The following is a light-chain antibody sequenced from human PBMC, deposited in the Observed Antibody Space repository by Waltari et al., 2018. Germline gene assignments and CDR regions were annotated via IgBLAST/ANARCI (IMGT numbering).Light chain of an antibody. CDR3: SSYTSSTTGI. J-gene: IGLJ2*01. CDR2: DVT. CDR1: SSDVGGNKF. V-gene: IGLV2-14*03. Sequence: QSALTPPDPVSGSPGQSITISGPETSSDVGGNKFASWYQHHPGKAPKLIIFDVTKRPSGVSYRFSGSKSANSASLTISGLQAEDEAYYYCSSYTSSTTGIFGGGTKLTVL.